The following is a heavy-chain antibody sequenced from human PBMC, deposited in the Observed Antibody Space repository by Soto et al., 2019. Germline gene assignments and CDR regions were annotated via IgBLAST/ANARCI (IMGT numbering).Heavy chain of an antibody. CDR3: ARGRMATIFNWFDP. V-gene: IGHV1-69*13. CDR2: IIPIFGTA. J-gene: IGHJ5*02. CDR1: GGTFSSYA. Sequence: SVKVSCKASGGTFSSYAISWVRQAPGQGLEWMGGIIPIFGTANYAQKFQGRVTITADESTSTAYMELSSLRSEDTAVYYCARGRMATIFNWFDPWGQGTLVTVS. D-gene: IGHD5-12*01.